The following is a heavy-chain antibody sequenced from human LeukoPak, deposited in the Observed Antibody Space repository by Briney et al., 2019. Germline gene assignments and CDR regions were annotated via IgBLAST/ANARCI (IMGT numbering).Heavy chain of an antibody. CDR2: ISTDGYTT. CDR1: GLAFSAYK. V-gene: IGHV3-74*01. CDR3: AKSPDSSGYFDS. Sequence: GGSLRLSCAASGLAFSAYKMHWVRQAPRKGLVWVSRISTDGYTTDYADFVQGRFTASRDNTKNTLYLQMNSLRAEDTAVYYCAKSPDSSGYFDSWGQGTLVTVSS. D-gene: IGHD3-22*01. J-gene: IGHJ4*02.